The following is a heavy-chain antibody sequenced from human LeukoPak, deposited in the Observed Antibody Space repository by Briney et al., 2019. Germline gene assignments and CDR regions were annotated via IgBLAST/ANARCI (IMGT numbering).Heavy chain of an antibody. D-gene: IGHD5-12*01. V-gene: IGHV6-1*01. CDR2: TYYRSKWYY. CDR1: GDSVSSNSAA. Sequence: SQTLSLTCAVSGDSVSSNSAAWNWIRQSPSRGLEWLGRTYYRSKWYYDYAVSVKSRITINPDTSKNQFSLQLNSVTPEDTAVYYCAREGGYSGYDFYFDYWGQGTLVTVSS. J-gene: IGHJ4*02. CDR3: AREGGYSGYDFYFDY.